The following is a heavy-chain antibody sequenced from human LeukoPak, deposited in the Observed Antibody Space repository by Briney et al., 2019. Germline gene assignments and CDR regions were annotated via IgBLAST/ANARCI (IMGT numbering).Heavy chain of an antibody. Sequence: VASVKVSCKASGYTFTSYGISWVRQAPGQGLEWMGWISAYNGNTNYAQKLQGRVTMTTDTSTSTAYMELRSLRSDDTAVYYCARADMWSGYPPIDYWGRGTLVTVSS. CDR2: ISAYNGNT. CDR3: ARADMWSGYPPIDY. CDR1: GYTFTSYG. J-gene: IGHJ4*02. D-gene: IGHD3-3*01. V-gene: IGHV1-18*01.